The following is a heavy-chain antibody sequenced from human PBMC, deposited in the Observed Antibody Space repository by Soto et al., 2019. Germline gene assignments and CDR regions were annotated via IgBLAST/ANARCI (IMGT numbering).Heavy chain of an antibody. J-gene: IGHJ4*02. CDR2: ISGSGGST. D-gene: IGHD3-22*01. V-gene: IGHV3-23*01. CDR3: AKGDPHYYDSSGYYSYFDY. CDR1: GFTLSSYA. Sequence: LXLSCAASGFTLSSYAMSWFRQAPWKGLEWVSAISGSGGSTYYADSVKGRFTISRDNSKNTLYLQMNSLRAEDTAVYYCAKGDPHYYDSSGYYSYFDYWGQGTLVTVSS.